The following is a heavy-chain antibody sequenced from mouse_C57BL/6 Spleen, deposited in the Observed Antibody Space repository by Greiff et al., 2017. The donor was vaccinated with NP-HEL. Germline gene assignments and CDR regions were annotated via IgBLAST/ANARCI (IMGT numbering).Heavy chain of an antibody. D-gene: IGHD2-4*01. CDR1: GYAFSSYW. J-gene: IGHJ2*01. CDR3: ARRGGLRRFFDY. CDR2: IYPGDGDT. Sequence: QVQLQQSGAELVKPGASVKISCKASGYAFSSYWMNWVKQRPGKGLEWIGQIYPGDGDTNYNGKFKGKATLTADKSSSTAYMQLSSLTSEDSAVYFCARRGGLRRFFDYWGQGTTLTVSS. V-gene: IGHV1-80*01.